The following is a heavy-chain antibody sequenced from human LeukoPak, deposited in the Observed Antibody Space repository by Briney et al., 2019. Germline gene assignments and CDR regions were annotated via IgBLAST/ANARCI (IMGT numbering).Heavy chain of an antibody. Sequence: ASVKVSCKVSGYTLTELSTHWVRQAPGKGLEWMGGFDPEDGERIYAQKFQDRVTMAEDTSTDTAYMELRSLRSEDTAMYYCATALRLEALDLWGHGTMVTVSS. CDR2: FDPEDGER. CDR3: ATALRLEALDL. D-gene: IGHD3-16*01. V-gene: IGHV1-24*01. J-gene: IGHJ3*01. CDR1: GYTLTELS.